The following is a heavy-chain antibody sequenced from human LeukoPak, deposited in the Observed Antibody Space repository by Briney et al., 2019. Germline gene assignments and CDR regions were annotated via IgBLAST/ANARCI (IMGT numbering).Heavy chain of an antibody. V-gene: IGHV3-23*01. CDR2: ISGSGST. CDR3: AKSHYYDSSGYVDY. Sequence: PGGSLGLSFAASGFTFRSYAMSWVRQAPGKGLEWASAISGSGSTYYADSVKGRFTISRDNSKNTLYLQMNSLRAEDTAVYYCAKSHYYDSSGYVDYWGQGTLVTVSS. J-gene: IGHJ4*02. CDR1: GFTFRSYA. D-gene: IGHD3-22*01.